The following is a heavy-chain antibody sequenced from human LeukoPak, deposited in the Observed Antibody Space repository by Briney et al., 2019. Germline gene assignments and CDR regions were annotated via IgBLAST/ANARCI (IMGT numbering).Heavy chain of an antibody. J-gene: IGHJ4*02. CDR2: ISAYNGNT. CDR3: ARDYMEYSNYFDY. Sequence: ASVKVSCKASDYTFTNYGITWVRQAPGQGLEWMGWISAYNGNTNYAQKLQGRVTMTTDTSTSTAYMELRSLRSDDTAVYYCARDYMEYSNYFDYWGQGTLVTVSS. V-gene: IGHV1-18*01. D-gene: IGHD4-11*01. CDR1: DYTFTNYG.